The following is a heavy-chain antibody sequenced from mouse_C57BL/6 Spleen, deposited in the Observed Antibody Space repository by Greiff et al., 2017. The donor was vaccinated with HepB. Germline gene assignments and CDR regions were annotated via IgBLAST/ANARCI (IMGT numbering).Heavy chain of an antibody. CDR3: ARPKNDGYYGYCDY. D-gene: IGHD2-3*01. CDR2: ISSGSSTI. CDR1: GFTFSDYG. J-gene: IGHJ2*01. Sequence: EVQLVESGGGLVKPGGSLKLSCAASGFTFSDYGMHWVRQAPEQGLEWVAYISSGSSTIYYADTVKGRFTISRDNAKNTLFLQMTRLRSEDTAMYYCARPKNDGYYGYCDYWGQGTTLTVSS. V-gene: IGHV5-17*01.